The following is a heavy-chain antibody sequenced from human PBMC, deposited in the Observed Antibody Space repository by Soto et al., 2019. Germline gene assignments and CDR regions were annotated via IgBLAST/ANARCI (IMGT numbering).Heavy chain of an antibody. J-gene: IGHJ3*02. CDR1: GGTFSSYT. CDR3: ERELAVVPAAMLRNAFDI. CDR2: IIPILGIA. Sequence: QVQLVQSGAEVKKPGSSVKVSCKASGGTFSSYTISWVRQAPRQGLEWMGRIIPILGIANYAQKFQGRVTITADKSTSTAYMELSSLRSEDTAVYYSERELAVVPAAMLRNAFDIWGQGTMVTVSS. D-gene: IGHD2-2*01. V-gene: IGHV1-69*08.